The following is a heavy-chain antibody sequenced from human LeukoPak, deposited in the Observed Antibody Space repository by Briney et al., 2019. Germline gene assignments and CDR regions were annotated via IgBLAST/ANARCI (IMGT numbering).Heavy chain of an antibody. J-gene: IGHJ5*02. Sequence: ASVKVSCKASGYTFIVYYIHWVRQAPGQGLEWMGWINPKTGGPKYAQKFQGRLTMTRDTSINTVYMELSRLTSDDTAVYYCARNQMGKNWFDPWGRGTLITVSS. D-gene: IGHD1-26*01. V-gene: IGHV1-2*02. CDR1: GYTFIVYY. CDR3: ARNQMGKNWFDP. CDR2: INPKTGGP.